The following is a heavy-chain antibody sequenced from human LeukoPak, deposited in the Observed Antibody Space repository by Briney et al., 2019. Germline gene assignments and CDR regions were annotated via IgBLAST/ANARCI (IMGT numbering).Heavy chain of an antibody. Sequence: GASVKVSCKASGYTFTGYHMHWVRQAPGQGLEWMGWINPNSGGTNYAQKFQGRVTMTRDTSITTAYMELSRLRSDDTAVYYCARDNREVRGGDCFDVWGKGTTVTVSS. D-gene: IGHD2-21*02. J-gene: IGHJ6*04. CDR1: GYTFTGYH. CDR3: ARDNREVRGGDCFDV. CDR2: INPNSGGT. V-gene: IGHV1-2*02.